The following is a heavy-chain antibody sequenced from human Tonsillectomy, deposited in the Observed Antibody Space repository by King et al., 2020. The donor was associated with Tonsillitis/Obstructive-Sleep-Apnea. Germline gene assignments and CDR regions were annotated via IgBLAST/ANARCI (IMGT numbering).Heavy chain of an antibody. V-gene: IGHV3-23*04. CDR2: ISSAGGYT. J-gene: IGHJ6*02. Sequence: VQLVESGGGLVQPGGSLRLSCAASGFTFRDFAINWVRQAPGKGLEWVSSISSAGGYTYYADSVKGRFTISRDNSKNTLYLQMNSLRAADTAVYYCAKDLGHGYDYDYVMDVGGQGTTVTVSS. D-gene: IGHD5-24*01. CDR3: AKDLGHGYDYDYVMDV. CDR1: GFTFRDFA.